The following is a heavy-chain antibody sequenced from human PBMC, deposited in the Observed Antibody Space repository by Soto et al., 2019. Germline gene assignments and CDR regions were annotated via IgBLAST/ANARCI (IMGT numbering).Heavy chain of an antibody. J-gene: IGHJ4*02. V-gene: IGHV4-30-2*01. CDR1: GGSISSGGYS. Sequence: TLSLTCAVSGGSISSGGYSWSWIRQPPGKGLEWIGYIYHSGSTYYNPSLKSRVTISVDRSKNQFSLKLSSVTAADTAVYYCATSPVDTAMVLDYWGQGTLVTVSS. CDR3: ATSPVDTAMVLDY. D-gene: IGHD5-18*01. CDR2: IYHSGST.